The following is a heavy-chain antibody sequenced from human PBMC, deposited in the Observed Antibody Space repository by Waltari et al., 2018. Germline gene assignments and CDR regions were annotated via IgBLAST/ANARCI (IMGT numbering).Heavy chain of an antibody. CDR2: IYYPEGT. V-gene: IGHV4-38-2*02. J-gene: IGHJ6*02. Sequence: QVHLQESGPGLVKPSETLSLTCEVSGYSISNGYYWAWVRQAPGKGLEWIGRIYYPEGTYYRSSLERRVTSSMDSSKNQVFLRLSSVTAADTAVYYCARDPQTYYHDPLGHFYTAGMDVWGQGTTVTVSS. CDR1: GYSISNGYY. CDR3: ARDPQTYYHDPLGHFYTAGMDV. D-gene: IGHD3-22*01.